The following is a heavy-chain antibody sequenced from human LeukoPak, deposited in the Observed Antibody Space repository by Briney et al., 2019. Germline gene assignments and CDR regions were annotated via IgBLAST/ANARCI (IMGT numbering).Heavy chain of an antibody. D-gene: IGHD2-2*02. CDR1: GGSISSGGYY. J-gene: IGHJ5*02. CDR3: ARGIVVPAAITNWFDP. V-gene: IGHV4-31*03. CDR2: IYYSGST. Sequence: SETLSLTCTVSGGSISSGGYYWSWLRQHPGKGLEWIGYIYYSGSTYYNPSLKSRVTISVDTSKNQFSLKLSSVTAADTAVYYCARGIVVPAAITNWFDPWGQGTLVTVSS.